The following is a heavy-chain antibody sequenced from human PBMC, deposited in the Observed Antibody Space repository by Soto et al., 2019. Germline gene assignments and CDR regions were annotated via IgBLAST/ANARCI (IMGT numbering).Heavy chain of an antibody. CDR2: IDPSGGIT. CDR3: ARDVTGHDNYETIGYYFDH. D-gene: IGHD3-22*01. Sequence: QVQLSQFGAEVKKPGASVKVSCKASGYSFTNFHIHWVRQAPGQGLEWMGMIDPSGGITRDAQRLQGRITMTRDASTSTAYMELRSLTSEDTAVYYCARDVTGHDNYETIGYYFDHWGQGTLVTVSS. CDR1: GYSFTNFH. J-gene: IGHJ4*02. V-gene: IGHV1-46*01.